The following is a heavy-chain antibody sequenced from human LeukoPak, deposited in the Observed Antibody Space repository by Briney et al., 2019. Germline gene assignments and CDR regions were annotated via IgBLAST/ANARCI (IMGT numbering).Heavy chain of an antibody. CDR3: AAEGSNSWYYFDY. J-gene: IGHJ4*02. Sequence: SETLSLTCTVSGGSISSYYWSWIRQPPGKGLEWIGYIYYSGSTNYNPSLKSRVTISVDTSKNQFSLKLSSVTAADTAVYYCAAEGSNSWYYFDYWGQGTLVTVSS. D-gene: IGHD6-13*01. V-gene: IGHV4-59*01. CDR2: IYYSGST. CDR1: GGSISSYY.